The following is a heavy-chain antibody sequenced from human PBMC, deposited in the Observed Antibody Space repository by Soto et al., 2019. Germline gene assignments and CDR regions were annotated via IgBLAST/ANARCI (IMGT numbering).Heavy chain of an antibody. CDR3: AKDSSSYFDY. V-gene: IGHV3-30*18. CDR2: IPYDGSNK. CDR1: GFTFSSYG. J-gene: IGHJ4*02. D-gene: IGHD6-6*01. Sequence: GGSLRLSCAASGFTFSSYGMHWVRQAPGKGLEWVAVIPYDGSNKYYADSVKGRFTISRDNSKNTLYLQMNSLRAEDTAVYYCAKDSSSYFDYWGQGTLVTVSS.